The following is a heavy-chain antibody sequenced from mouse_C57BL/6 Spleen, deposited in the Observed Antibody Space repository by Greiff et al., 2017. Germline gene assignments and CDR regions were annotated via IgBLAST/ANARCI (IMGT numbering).Heavy chain of an antibody. V-gene: IGHV1-26*01. CDR1: GYTFTDYY. CDR3: AIKGGYYLYYFDY. Sequence: VQLQQSGPELVKPGASVKISCKASGYTFTDYYMNWVKQSHGKSLEWIGDINPNNGGTSYNQKFKGKATLTVDKSSSTAYMELRSLTSEDSAVYYCAIKGGYYLYYFDYLRQGTTLTVSS. D-gene: IGHD2-3*01. J-gene: IGHJ2*01. CDR2: INPNNGGT.